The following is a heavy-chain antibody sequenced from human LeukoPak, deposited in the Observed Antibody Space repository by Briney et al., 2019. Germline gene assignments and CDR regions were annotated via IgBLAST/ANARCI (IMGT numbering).Heavy chain of an antibody. Sequence: SETLSLTCTVSGGSTSSSTNHWGWIRQPPGKGLEWIGSIYYSGGSTYYNPSLESRVTIFVDTSKSQFSLKLSSVTAADTAVYYCARQEGYFDTSGFFHYWGQGTLVTVSS. J-gene: IGHJ4*02. V-gene: IGHV4-39*01. CDR1: GGSTSSSTNH. D-gene: IGHD3-22*01. CDR3: ARQEGYFDTSGFFHY. CDR2: IYYSGGST.